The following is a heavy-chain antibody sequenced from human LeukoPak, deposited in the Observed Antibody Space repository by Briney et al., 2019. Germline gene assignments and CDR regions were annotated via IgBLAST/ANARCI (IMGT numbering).Heavy chain of an antibody. CDR3: ARGGLEQLSLLLLDY. V-gene: IGHV3-33*08. CDR1: GFTFSSYS. D-gene: IGHD1-1*01. J-gene: IGHJ4*02. CDR2: IWDDGSKQ. Sequence: AGGSLRLSCAASGFTFSSYSMSWVRQAPGKGLEWVALIWDDGSKQYYADSVKGRFTISRDNSDNTMSLQMNSLRAEDTAVYYCARGGLEQLSLLLLDYWGQGSLVTVSS.